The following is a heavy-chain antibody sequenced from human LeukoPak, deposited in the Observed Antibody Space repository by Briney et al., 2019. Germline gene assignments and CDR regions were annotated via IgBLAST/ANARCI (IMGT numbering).Heavy chain of an antibody. V-gene: IGHV1-46*01. CDR2: INPSGGST. CDR3: ARVSRDGYYLFDY. Sequence: GASVKVSCKASGYIIATYYIDWVRQAPGQGIEWMGRINPSGGSTNYARQFQDRVTMTSDTSTTTVYMELSSLRSEDTAVYFCARVSRDGYYLFDYWGQGTLVTVSS. D-gene: IGHD5-24*01. CDR1: GYIIATYY. J-gene: IGHJ4*02.